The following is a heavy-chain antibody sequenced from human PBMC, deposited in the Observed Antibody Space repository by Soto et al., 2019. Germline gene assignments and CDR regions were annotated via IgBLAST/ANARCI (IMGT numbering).Heavy chain of an antibody. CDR3: ARGRWSSGSAGKDYFDY. V-gene: IGHV4-59*01. J-gene: IGHJ4*02. Sequence: PSETLSLTCTVAGGSISSSHWSWIRQPPGKGLEWIGDIYYSGSTNYNPSLKSRLTLSVDTSKNHFSLKLTSVTAADTAVYYCARGRWSSGSAGKDYFDYWGQGTLVTVSS. CDR1: GGSISSSH. CDR2: IYYSGST. D-gene: IGHD6-19*01.